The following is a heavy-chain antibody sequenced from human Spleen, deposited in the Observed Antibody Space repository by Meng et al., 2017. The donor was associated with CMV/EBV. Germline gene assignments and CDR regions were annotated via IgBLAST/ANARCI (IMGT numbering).Heavy chain of an antibody. V-gene: IGHV4-34*01. CDR2: IYHSGST. CDR3: ARDPGVFPLDP. CDR1: GGSFSGYY. D-gene: IGHD3-3*01. Sequence: SETLSLTCAVYGGSFSGYYWSWIRQPPGKGLEWIGTIYHSGSTYYNPSLKSRVTISVDTSKNQFSLKVTSVTAADTAVYYCARDPGVFPLDPWGQGTLVTVSS. J-gene: IGHJ5*02.